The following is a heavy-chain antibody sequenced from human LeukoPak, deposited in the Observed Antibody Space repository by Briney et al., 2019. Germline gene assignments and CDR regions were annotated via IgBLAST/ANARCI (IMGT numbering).Heavy chain of an antibody. Sequence: GGSLRLSCTVSGFTLSSYEMTWFRQAPGKGLEWVSSIGYGGADSHYADSVKGRFTISRDNSKNTLYLQLSSLRAEDTAVYYCFRFGGTTDYWGQGTLVTVSS. D-gene: IGHD3-10*01. CDR1: GFTLSSYE. V-gene: IGHV3-23*01. CDR3: FRFGGTTDY. J-gene: IGHJ4*02. CDR2: IGYGGADS.